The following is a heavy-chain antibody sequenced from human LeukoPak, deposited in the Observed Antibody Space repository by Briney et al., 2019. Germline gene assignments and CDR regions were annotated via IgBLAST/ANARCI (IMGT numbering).Heavy chain of an antibody. Sequence: GGSLRLSCAASGFTLSSYGMHWVRQAPGKGLEWVAVIWYDGSNKYYADSVKGRFTISRDNSKNTLYLQMNSLRAEDTAVYYCARDSHYYDSSGYYPGYWGQGTLVTVSS. CDR3: ARDSHYYDSSGYYPGY. D-gene: IGHD3-22*01. CDR1: GFTLSSYG. CDR2: IWYDGSNK. J-gene: IGHJ4*02. V-gene: IGHV3-33*01.